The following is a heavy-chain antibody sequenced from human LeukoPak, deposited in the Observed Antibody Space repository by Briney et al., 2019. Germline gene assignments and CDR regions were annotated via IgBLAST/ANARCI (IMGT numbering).Heavy chain of an antibody. CDR1: GFPFSGYW. CDR3: SRSLDY. V-gene: IGHV3-7*01. J-gene: IGHJ4*02. Sequence: GGSLRLSCAASGFPFSGYWMDWVRQAPGKGMEWVANINQDGSTQYYAASVKGRITISRDNAKGSLYLQMNILRAEDTAVYYCSRSLDYLGQGALVTVSS. CDR2: INQDGSTQ.